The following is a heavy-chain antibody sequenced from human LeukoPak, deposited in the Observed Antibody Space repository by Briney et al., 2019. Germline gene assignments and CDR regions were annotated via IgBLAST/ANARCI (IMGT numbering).Heavy chain of an antibody. CDR1: GGSINSYY. CDR3: TLRNF. J-gene: IGHJ4*02. Sequence: SETLSLTCTVSGGSINSYYWSWIRQPPGKGLEWIGYIYYTGSTNYNPSLKSRVTISVDTSKNQFSLKLSSVTAADTAVYFCTLRNFWGQGSLVTVSS. V-gene: IGHV4-59*08. CDR2: IYYTGST.